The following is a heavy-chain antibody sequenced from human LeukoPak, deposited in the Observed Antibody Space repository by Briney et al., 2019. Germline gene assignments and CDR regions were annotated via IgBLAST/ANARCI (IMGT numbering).Heavy chain of an antibody. V-gene: IGHV3-33*06. CDR2: IWYDGSNK. D-gene: IGHD2-8*01. CDR1: GFTFSSYG. CDR3: AKDIIRGGITNGSPLGY. J-gene: IGHJ4*02. Sequence: PGGSLRLSCAASGFTFSSYGMHWVRQAPGKGLEWVAVIWYDGSNKYYADSVKGRFTSSRDNSKNTLYLQMNSLRAEDTAVYYCAKDIIRGGITNGSPLGYWGQGTLVTVSS.